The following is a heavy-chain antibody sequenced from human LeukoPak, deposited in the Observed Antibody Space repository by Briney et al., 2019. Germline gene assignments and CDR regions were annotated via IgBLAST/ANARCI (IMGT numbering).Heavy chain of an antibody. Sequence: ASVKVSCKASGYTFTGYYMHWVRQAPGQGLEWMGGIIPIFGTANYAQKFQGRVTMTRDMSTSTVYMELSSLRSDDTAVYYCAREGGIAARRGYYYYMDVWGKGTTVTVSS. CDR2: IIPIFGTA. D-gene: IGHD6-6*01. CDR3: AREGGIAARRGYYYYMDV. CDR1: GYTFTGYY. V-gene: IGHV1-2*02. J-gene: IGHJ6*03.